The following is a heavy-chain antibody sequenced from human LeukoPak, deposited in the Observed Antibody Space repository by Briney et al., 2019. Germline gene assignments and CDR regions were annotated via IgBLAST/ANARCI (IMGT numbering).Heavy chain of an antibody. V-gene: IGHV1-8*01. J-gene: IGHJ4*02. D-gene: IGHD3-10*01. CDR2: MNPNSGNT. Sequence: ASVKVSCKASGYTFTSYDINWVRQATGQGLEWMGWMNPNSGNTGYAQKFQGRVTMTRNTSISTAYMELSSPRSEDTAVYYCARRRFGELLRFVDYWGQGTLVTVSS. CDR1: GYTFTSYD. CDR3: ARRRFGELLRFVDY.